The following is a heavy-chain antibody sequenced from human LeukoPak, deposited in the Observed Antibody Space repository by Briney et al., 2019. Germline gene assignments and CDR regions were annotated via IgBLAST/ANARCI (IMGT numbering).Heavy chain of an antibody. CDR3: AKRSARRRPFDC. Sequence: PSGGFLRLSCAGSGFTFSNYGMSWVRQAPGKGLEWVSAIDGGGVNTLYADSVKGWFTISRDNSKNTVYLQMNSLSAEDTAIYYCAKRSARRRPFDCWGQGTLVTVSS. CDR2: IDGGGVNT. V-gene: IGHV3-23*01. J-gene: IGHJ4*02. CDR1: GFTFSNYG. D-gene: IGHD6-25*01.